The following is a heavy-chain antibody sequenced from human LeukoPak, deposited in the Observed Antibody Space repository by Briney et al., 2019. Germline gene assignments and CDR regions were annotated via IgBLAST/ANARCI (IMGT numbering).Heavy chain of an antibody. CDR3: ARQGYTASCYFLDY. CDR2: IYTTGTT. D-gene: IGHD2-2*01. CDR1: GGSIRSYY. V-gene: IGHV4-4*07. J-gene: IGHJ4*02. Sequence: SETLSLPCDVSGGSIRSYYWGWVRQPARKGLEWIGRIYTTGTTHFSPSLKSRLTMSVDTSKNQFSLKLTSVTAADTAVYFCARQGYTASCYFLDYWSQGTLVTVSS.